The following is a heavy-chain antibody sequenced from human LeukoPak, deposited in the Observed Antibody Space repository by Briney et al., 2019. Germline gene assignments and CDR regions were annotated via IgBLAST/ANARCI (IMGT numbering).Heavy chain of an antibody. V-gene: IGHV1-69*13. D-gene: IGHD6-6*01. Sequence: GASVKVSCKASGGTFSSYAISWVRQAPGQGLEWMGGITPIFGTANYAQKFQGRVTITADESTSTAYMELSSLRSEDTAVYYCARDRVSSSSLDYWGQGTLVTVSS. CDR1: GGTFSSYA. J-gene: IGHJ4*02. CDR3: ARDRVSSSSLDY. CDR2: ITPIFGTA.